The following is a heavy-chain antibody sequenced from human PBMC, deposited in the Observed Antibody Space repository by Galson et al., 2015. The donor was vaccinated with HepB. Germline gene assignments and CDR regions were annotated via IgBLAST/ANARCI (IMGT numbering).Heavy chain of an antibody. V-gene: IGHV3-33*08. CDR3: ARDGSHYDVDY. CDR1: GFTFRRYG. Sequence: SLRLSCAASGFTFRRYGMHWVRLAPGEGLEWVAFISSGGGRKDYADSVRGRFSISRDDSRAILYLQMNSLRVDDAARYYCARDGSHYDVDYWGQGALVTVFS. CDR2: ISSGGGRK. J-gene: IGHJ4*02. D-gene: IGHD1-26*01.